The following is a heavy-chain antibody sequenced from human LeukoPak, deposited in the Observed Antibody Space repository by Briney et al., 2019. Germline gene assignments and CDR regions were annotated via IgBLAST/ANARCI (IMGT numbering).Heavy chain of an antibody. V-gene: IGHV4-59*01. Sequence: PSETLSLTCTVSGGSIGSYYWNWIGQAPGKGLEWIGYIHYSGSTNHNSSLKSRVTLSVDTSRNQYSLKLSSVTAADTAVYYCARDGVAGGFDYWGQGTLVTVSS. CDR3: ARDGVAGGFDY. CDR2: IHYSGST. D-gene: IGHD6-19*01. CDR1: GGSIGSYY. J-gene: IGHJ4*02.